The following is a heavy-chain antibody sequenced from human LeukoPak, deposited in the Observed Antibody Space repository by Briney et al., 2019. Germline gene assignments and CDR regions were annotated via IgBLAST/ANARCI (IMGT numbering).Heavy chain of an antibody. CDR1: GFAFSSYD. D-gene: IGHD3-9*01. V-gene: IGHV3-13*01. J-gene: IGHJ4*01. Sequence: GGSLRLSCAASGFAFSSYDMHWVRQTPERGLEWVSSIGTTGDTYYPDSVKGRFTISRDNSMNVLHLHMDNLRDEDTAIYYCAKDRGRTIRTPGYFDDWGRGTLVTVPS. CDR2: IGTTGDT. CDR3: AKDRGRTIRTPGYFDD.